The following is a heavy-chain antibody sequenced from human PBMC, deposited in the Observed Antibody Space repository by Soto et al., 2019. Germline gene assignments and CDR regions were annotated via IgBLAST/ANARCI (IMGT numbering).Heavy chain of an antibody. V-gene: IGHV3-15*07. CDR2: IKSEANGGTR. CDR3: TTDEKDSGYFFAPHY. J-gene: IGHJ4*02. D-gene: IGHD3-22*01. Sequence: GGSLRLSCATSGITFNNACMNWVRQAPGKGLEWVGRIKSEANGGTRDYAAPVKGRFTISRDDSENMLYLQMDSLKPEDTGIFYCTTDEKDSGYFFAPHYWGQGTLVTVSS. CDR1: GITFNNAC.